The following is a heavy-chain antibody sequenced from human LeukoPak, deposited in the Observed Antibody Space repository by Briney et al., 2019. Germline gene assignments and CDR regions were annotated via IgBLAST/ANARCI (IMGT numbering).Heavy chain of an antibody. CDR3: AKDSLIAAAGYYFDY. D-gene: IGHD6-13*01. Sequence: GGSLRLSCAASGFTFSSYSMNWVRQAPGKGLEWVSSISSSSSYIYYADSVKGRFTISRDNAKNSLYLQMNSLRAEDTAVYYCAKDSLIAAAGYYFDYWGQGTLVTVSS. J-gene: IGHJ4*02. CDR2: ISSSSSYI. CDR1: GFTFSSYS. V-gene: IGHV3-21*04.